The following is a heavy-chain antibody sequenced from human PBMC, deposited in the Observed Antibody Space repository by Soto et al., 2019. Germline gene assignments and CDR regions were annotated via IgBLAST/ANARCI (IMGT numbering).Heavy chain of an antibody. J-gene: IGHJ4*02. Sequence: QVQLVQSGAEVKKPGSSVKVSCKASGGTFSSYSINWVRQAPGQGLEWMVEIIPIFGTANYAQKFQGRVTITADESTSTAYMELGSLKSEDTAVHYCARDGGRHSGGIDYWGQGTLVIVSS. V-gene: IGHV1-69*01. CDR3: ARDGGRHSGGIDY. D-gene: IGHD1-26*01. CDR2: IIPIFGTA. CDR1: GGTFSSYS.